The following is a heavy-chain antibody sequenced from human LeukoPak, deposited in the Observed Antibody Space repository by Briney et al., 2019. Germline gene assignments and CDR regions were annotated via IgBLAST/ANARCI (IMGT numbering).Heavy chain of an antibody. CDR3: ARDGYSGSYPTY. CDR2: INPNSGGT. D-gene: IGHD1-26*01. CDR1: GYTFTGYY. Sequence: ASAKVSCKASGYTFTGYYMHWVRQAPGQGLEWMGWINPNSGGTNYAQKFQGRVTMTRDTSISTAYMELSRLRSDDTAVYYCARDGYSGSYPTYWGQGTLVTVSS. J-gene: IGHJ4*02. V-gene: IGHV1-2*02.